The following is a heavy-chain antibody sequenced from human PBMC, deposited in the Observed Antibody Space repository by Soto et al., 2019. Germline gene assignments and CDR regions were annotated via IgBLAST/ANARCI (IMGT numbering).Heavy chain of an antibody. D-gene: IGHD6-6*01. V-gene: IGHV4-59*01. J-gene: IGHJ5*02. CDR3: ARRGRSYSSSSSAPFDP. CDR2: IYYSGST. CDR1: GGSISIYY. Sequence: SETLSLTCTVSGGSISIYYWSWIRQPPGKGLEWIGYIYYSGSTNYNPSLKSRVTISVDTSKNQFSLKLSSVTAADTAVYYCARRGRSYSSSSSAPFDPWGQGTLVTVSS.